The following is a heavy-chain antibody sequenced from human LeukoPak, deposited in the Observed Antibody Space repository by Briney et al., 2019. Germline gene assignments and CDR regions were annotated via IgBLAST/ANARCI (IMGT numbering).Heavy chain of an antibody. CDR1: GFTLSTYD. D-gene: IGHD3-10*01. J-gene: IGHJ3*02. CDR2: IYRAGDT. CDR3: AREMSGSNDALDI. Sequence: GGSLRLSCAAYGFTLSTYDMHWVRQPTGEDLEWISIIYRAGDTYYPGSVKGRFTISRDNAKNSLYLQMNSLRAEDTAVYYCAREMSGSNDALDIWGQGTMVTVSS. V-gene: IGHV3-13*01.